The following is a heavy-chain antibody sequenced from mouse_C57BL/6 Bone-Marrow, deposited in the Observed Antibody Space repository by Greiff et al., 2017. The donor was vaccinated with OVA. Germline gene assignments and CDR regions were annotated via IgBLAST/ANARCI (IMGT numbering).Heavy chain of an antibody. CDR2: IRNKANNHAT. J-gene: IGHJ1*03. CDR3: TRGIYYYGSSYVDWYFDV. V-gene: IGHV6-6*01. Sequence: EVQLVESGGGLVQPGGSMKLSCAASGFTFSDAWMDWVRQSPEKGLEWVAEIRNKANNHATYYAESVKGRFTISRDDSKSSVYLQMNSLRAEDTGIYYCTRGIYYYGSSYVDWYFDVWGTGTTVTVSS. D-gene: IGHD1-1*01. CDR1: GFTFSDAW.